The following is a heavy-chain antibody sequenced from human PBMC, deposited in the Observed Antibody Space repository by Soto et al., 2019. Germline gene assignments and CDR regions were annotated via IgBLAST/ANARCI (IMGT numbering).Heavy chain of an antibody. Sequence: EVQLVESGGGLVQPGGSLKISCAASGFTFGGSAIHWVRQASGEGLEWIGRIRTKVNGYATAYIASVKGRFTISRDDSKNTAYLQMNSLKIEDTAVYYCTFCSSTSCYAGFDYWGQGTLVTVSS. V-gene: IGHV3-73*01. J-gene: IGHJ4*02. CDR1: GFTFGGSA. D-gene: IGHD2-2*01. CDR2: IRTKVNGYAT. CDR3: TFCSSTSCYAGFDY.